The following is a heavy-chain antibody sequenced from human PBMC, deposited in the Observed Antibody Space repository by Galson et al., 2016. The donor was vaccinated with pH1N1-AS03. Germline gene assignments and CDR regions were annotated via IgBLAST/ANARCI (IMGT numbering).Heavy chain of an antibody. CDR1: GSSFSNTW. CDR3: ARRTRYIHEDSDSGRRRPYTWFDP. V-gene: IGHV5-51*01. J-gene: IGHJ5*02. D-gene: IGHD4-11*01. Sequence: QSGAEVTRPGESLKISCKGSGSSFSNTWIGWVRQMPGKGLEWMGIIYPGDSDTRYSPSFQGQVTISADKSISTAYLQWSSLKASDTAMYYCARRTRYIHEDSDSGRRRPYTWFDPWGQGTLVIVSS. CDR2: IYPGDSDT.